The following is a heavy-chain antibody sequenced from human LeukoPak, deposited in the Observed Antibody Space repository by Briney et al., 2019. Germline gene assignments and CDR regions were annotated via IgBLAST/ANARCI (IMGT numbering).Heavy chain of an antibody. CDR3: ARDCGSSGYYNWFDP. Sequence: ASVKVSCKASGYTFTSYYMHWVRQAPGQGLEWMGIINPSGGSTSYAQKFQGRVTMTRDTSTSTVYMELSSLRSEDTAVYYCARDCGSSGYYNWFDPWGQGTLVTVSS. D-gene: IGHD3-22*01. J-gene: IGHJ5*02. CDR2: INPSGGST. V-gene: IGHV1-46*01. CDR1: GYTFTSYY.